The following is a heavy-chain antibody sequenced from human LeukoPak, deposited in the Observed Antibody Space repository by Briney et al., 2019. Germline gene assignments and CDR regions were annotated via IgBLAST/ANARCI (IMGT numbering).Heavy chain of an antibody. CDR1: GASVSSNSAA. J-gene: IGHJ4*02. CDR2: TYYRSKWYN. V-gene: IGHV6-1*01. Sequence: SQTLSLTCAISGASVSSNSAAWNWIGQSPSSGLEWLGRTYYRSKWYNDYAVSGKSRIPINPDTTKNQFSLQLNSVTPEDTAVYYCARGSSWYHYWRQRTLVTLPS. CDR3: ARGSSWYHY. D-gene: IGHD6-13*01.